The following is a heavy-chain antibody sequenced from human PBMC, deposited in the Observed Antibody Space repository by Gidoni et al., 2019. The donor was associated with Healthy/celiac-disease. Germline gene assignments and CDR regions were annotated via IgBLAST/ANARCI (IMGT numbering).Heavy chain of an antibody. CDR2: INPSGGST. J-gene: IGHJ5*02. V-gene: IGHV1-46*01. CDR3: ARDLVGAAAGEGSWFDP. D-gene: IGHD6-13*01. Sequence: QVQLVQSGAEVKKPGASVKVSCTASGYTFTSYYMHWVRQAPGQGLEWMGIINPSGGSTSYAQKFQGRVTMTRDTSTSTVYMELSSLRSEDTAVYYWARDLVGAAAGEGSWFDPWGQGTLVTVSS. CDR1: GYTFTSYY.